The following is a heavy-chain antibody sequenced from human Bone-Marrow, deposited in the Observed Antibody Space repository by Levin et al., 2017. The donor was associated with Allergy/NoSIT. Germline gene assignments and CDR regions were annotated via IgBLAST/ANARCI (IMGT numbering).Heavy chain of an antibody. J-gene: IGHJ3*02. CDR2: ISYDGSNK. CDR3: ARKMGYYDAFDI. V-gene: IGHV3-30*04. CDR1: GFTFSSYA. Sequence: QSGGSLRLSCAASGFTFSSYAMHWVRQAPGKGLEWVAVISYDGSNKYYADSVKGRFTISRDNSKNTLYLQMNSLRAEDTAVYYCARKMGYYDAFDIWGQGTMVTVSS. D-gene: IGHD3-10*01.